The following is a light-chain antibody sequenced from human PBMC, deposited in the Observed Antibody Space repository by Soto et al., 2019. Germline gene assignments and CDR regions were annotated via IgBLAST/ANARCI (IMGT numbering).Light chain of an antibody. CDR2: GAS. V-gene: IGKV3-20*01. Sequence: EIVLTQSPGTLSLSPGERATLSCRASQSVSSHLAWYQQKPGQAPRLLIYGASSRATGIPDRFSGSGSGTDFTLTISRLEPEDFAVYYCQQYGRPSRTFGKGTKVEIK. CDR1: QSVSSH. CDR3: QQYGRPSRT. J-gene: IGKJ1*01.